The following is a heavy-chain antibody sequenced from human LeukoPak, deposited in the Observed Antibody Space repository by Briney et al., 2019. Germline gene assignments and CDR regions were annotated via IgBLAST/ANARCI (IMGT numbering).Heavy chain of an antibody. CDR1: GFTFSSYW. J-gene: IGHJ4*02. V-gene: IGHV3-74*01. CDR2: INSDGSST. CDR3: ARESDSGYGTFDY. Sequence: PGGSLRLSCAASGFTFSSYWMHWVRQAPGKGLVWVSRINSDGSSTSYADSVKGRFTISRDNAKNTLYLQMNSLRAEDTAVYYCARESDSGYGTFDYWGQGTLVTVSS. D-gene: IGHD5-12*01.